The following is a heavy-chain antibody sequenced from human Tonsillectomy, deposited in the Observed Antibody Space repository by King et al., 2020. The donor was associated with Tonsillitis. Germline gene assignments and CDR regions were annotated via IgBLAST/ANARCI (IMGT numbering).Heavy chain of an antibody. CDR3: ARDRGYSYATGDDALDI. CDR2: IYYSGST. J-gene: IGHJ3*02. CDR1: GGSISSYY. Sequence: VQLQESGPGLVKPSETLSLTCTVSGGSISSYYWSWIRQPPGKGLEWIGYIYYSGSTNYNPSLKSRVTISVDTSKNQFSLKLSSVTAADTAVYYCARDRGYSYATGDDALDIWGQGTMVTVSS. D-gene: IGHD5-18*01. V-gene: IGHV4-59*01.